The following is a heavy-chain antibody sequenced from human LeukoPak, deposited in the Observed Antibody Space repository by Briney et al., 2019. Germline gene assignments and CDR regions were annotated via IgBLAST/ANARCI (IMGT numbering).Heavy chain of an antibody. J-gene: IGHJ6*02. D-gene: IGHD3-10*01. V-gene: IGHV4-30-4*01. Sequence: SETLCLTCTGSGGSISSGDYYWGGVRQPPGKGLEWIGCIYYSGTTYYTPSLKSRGTMSVDTSKNQFSLNLTSVTAADTAVYYCARHLLWFGGKDVWGQGTTVTVSS. CDR1: GGSISSGDYY. CDR3: ARHLLWFGGKDV. CDR2: IYYSGTT.